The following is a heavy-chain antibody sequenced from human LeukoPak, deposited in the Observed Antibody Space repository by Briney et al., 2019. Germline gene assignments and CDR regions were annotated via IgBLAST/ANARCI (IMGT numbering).Heavy chain of an antibody. CDR3: ARAIYSGSYQFDY. CDR2: IYHSGST. V-gene: IGHV4-38-2*02. D-gene: IGHD1-26*01. Sequence: SETLSLTCTVSGYSISSGYHWGWIRQPPGKGREGIGSIYHSGSTYYNPSLKSRVTISVDTSKNQFSLKLSSVTAADTAVYYCARAIYSGSYQFDYWGQGTLVTVSS. CDR1: GYSISSGYH. J-gene: IGHJ4*02.